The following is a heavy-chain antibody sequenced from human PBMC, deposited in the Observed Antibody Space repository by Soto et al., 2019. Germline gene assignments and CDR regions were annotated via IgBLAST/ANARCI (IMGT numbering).Heavy chain of an antibody. V-gene: IGHV3-13*01. CDR1: GFTFSSYD. CDR2: IGTAGDT. D-gene: IGHD4-17*01. J-gene: IGHJ4*02. CDR3: ARGGWGYDYGVYYFDY. Sequence: EVQLVESGGGLVQPGGSLRLSCAASGFTFSSYDMHWVRQATGKGLEWVSAIGTAGDTYYPGSVKGRFTISRENAKNSLYLQMNSLRAGDTAVYYCARGGWGYDYGVYYFDYWGQGTLVTVSS.